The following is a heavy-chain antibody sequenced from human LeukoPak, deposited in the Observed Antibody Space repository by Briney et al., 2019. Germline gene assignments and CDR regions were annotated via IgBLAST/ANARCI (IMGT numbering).Heavy chain of an antibody. J-gene: IGHJ4*02. CDR2: INPNSGGT. V-gene: IGHV1-2*02. Sequence: ASVKVSCKSSGYTLTDYFIHSVRQAPGQGLEWMGWINPNSGGTNYAQKFQGRVTMTRDTSISTAYMELSRLRSDDTAVYYCAREAGYCDSSCYSVFGYWGQGTLVPVSS. D-gene: IGHD3-22*01. CDR3: AREAGYCDSSCYSVFGY. CDR1: GYTLTDYF.